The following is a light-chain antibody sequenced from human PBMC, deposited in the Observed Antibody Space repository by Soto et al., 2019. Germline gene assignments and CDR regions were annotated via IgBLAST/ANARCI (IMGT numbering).Light chain of an antibody. V-gene: IGKV3-20*01. CDR2: GGS. Sequence: EIVLTQSPGTLSLSAGERATLSCRASQGLASRYLAWYQQKPGQAPRLLIYGGSSRATGIPDRFSGSGSGTDFTLTISRLEPEDFAVYYCQQYDSPRTFGQGTKVDI. CDR3: QQYDSPRT. CDR1: QGLASRY. J-gene: IGKJ1*01.